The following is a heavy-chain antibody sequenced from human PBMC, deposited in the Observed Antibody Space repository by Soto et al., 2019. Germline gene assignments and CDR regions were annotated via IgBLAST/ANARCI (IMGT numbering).Heavy chain of an antibody. CDR2: IRSKAYGGTT. CDR1: GFTFGDYA. J-gene: IGHJ6*02. D-gene: IGHD2-21*02. CDR3: TSQIVVVTAANYGMDV. Sequence: LRLSCTASGFTFGDYAMSWVRQAPGKGLEWVGFIRSKAYGGTTEYAASVKGRFTISRDDSKSIAYLQMNSLKTEDTAVYYCTSQIVVVTAANYGMDVWGQGTTVTVSS. V-gene: IGHV3-49*04.